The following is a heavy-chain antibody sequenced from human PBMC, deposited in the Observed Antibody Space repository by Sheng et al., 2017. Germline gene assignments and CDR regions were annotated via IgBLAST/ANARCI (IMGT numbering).Heavy chain of an antibody. CDR1: GFTFSSYE. J-gene: IGHJ4*02. D-gene: IGHD4-4*01. CDR2: ISSRGTTI. Sequence: EVQLVESGGGLVQPGGSLRLSCAASGFTFSSYEMNWVRQAPGKGLDWVSYISSRGTTIYYADSVKGRFTISRDSAKNSLYLQMNSLRAEDTAVYYCARGNAYSIDFWGQGTLVTVSS. V-gene: IGHV3-48*03. CDR3: ARGNAYSIDF.